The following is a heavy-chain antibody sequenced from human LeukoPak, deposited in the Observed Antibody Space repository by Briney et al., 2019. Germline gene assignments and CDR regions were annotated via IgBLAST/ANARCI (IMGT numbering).Heavy chain of an antibody. D-gene: IGHD3-22*01. J-gene: IGHJ4*02. CDR2: IYYSGSI. CDR1: GASISSYY. CDR3: ARENPSGYYNRPINY. V-gene: IGHV4-59*01. Sequence: PSETLSLTCTVSGASISSYYWSWIRQPPGKGLEWIGDIYYSGSIKYNPSLKSRVTMSVDTSKNQFSLKLSSVTAADTAIYYCARENPSGYYNRPINYWGQGTLVTVSS.